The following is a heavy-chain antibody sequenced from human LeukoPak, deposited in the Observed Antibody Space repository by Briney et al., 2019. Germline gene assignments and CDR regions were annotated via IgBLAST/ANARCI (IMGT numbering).Heavy chain of an antibody. CDR2: INPNSGGT. Sequence: ASVKVSFKASGYTFTGYYMHWVRQAPGQGLEWMGWINPNSGGTNYAQKLQGRVTMTTDTSTSTAYMELRSLRSDDTAAYYCARDVGPPPLRHKMTTVVTFDYWGQGTLVTVSS. J-gene: IGHJ4*02. CDR1: GYTFTGYY. CDR3: ARDVGPPPLRHKMTTVVTFDY. V-gene: IGHV1-2*02. D-gene: IGHD4-23*01.